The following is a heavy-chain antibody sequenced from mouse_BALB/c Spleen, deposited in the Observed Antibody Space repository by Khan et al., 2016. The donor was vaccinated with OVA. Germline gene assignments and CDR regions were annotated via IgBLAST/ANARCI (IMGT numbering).Heavy chain of an antibody. CDR1: GFTFSIYA. J-gene: IGHJ1*01. CDR2: ISSGGST. Sequence: EVELVESGGGLVKPGGSLKLSCAASGFTFSIYAMSWVRQTPEKRLEWVASISSGGSTYYPDSVRGRFTISRDNARNILYLLMSSLRSADTAMYYCSRGDYHGRGYFDVWGAGTTVTVSS. D-gene: IGHD1-2*01. V-gene: IGHV5-6-5*01. CDR3: SRGDYHGRGYFDV.